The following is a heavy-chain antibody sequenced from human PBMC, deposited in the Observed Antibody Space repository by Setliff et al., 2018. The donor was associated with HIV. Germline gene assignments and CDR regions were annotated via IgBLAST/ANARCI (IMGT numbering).Heavy chain of an antibody. CDR1: GFTFDDYA. J-gene: IGHJ6*03. Sequence: PGESLKISCAASGFTFDDYAMHWVRQAPGKGLEWVSVIYSGGSTYYADSVKGRFTISRDNSKNTAHLQMNSLRAEDTAVYYCARQAYTINMLRGIVSPRFHYYMDVWGKGTTVTVSS. D-gene: IGHD3-10*01. CDR3: ARQAYTINMLRGIVSPRFHYYMDV. V-gene: IGHV3-66*02. CDR2: IYSGGST.